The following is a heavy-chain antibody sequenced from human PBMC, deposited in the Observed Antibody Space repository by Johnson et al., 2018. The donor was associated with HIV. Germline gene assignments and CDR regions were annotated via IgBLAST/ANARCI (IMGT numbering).Heavy chain of an antibody. D-gene: IGHD1-26*01. J-gene: IGHJ3*02. Sequence: VQLVESGGGVVRPGGSLRLSCAASGFTFSSYGMHWVRQAPGKGLEWVAFIRYDGSNKYYADSVKGRFTISRDNAKNSLYLQMNSLRAEDTAVYYCARDPPKPIGGATTGAFDIWGQGTMVTVSS. CDR3: ARDPPKPIGGATTGAFDI. CDR2: IRYDGSNK. V-gene: IGHV3-30*02. CDR1: GFTFSSYG.